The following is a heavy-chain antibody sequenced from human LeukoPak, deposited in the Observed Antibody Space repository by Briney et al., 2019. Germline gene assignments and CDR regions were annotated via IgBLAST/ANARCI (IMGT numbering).Heavy chain of an antibody. CDR2: IYYSGST. CDR3: ARRDTMVRGVSNWYFDL. J-gene: IGHJ2*01. D-gene: IGHD3-10*01. CDR1: GGSISSSSYY. V-gene: IGHV4-39*07. Sequence: SKTLSLTCTVSGGSISSSSYYWGWIRQPPGKGLEWIGSIYYSGSTYYNPSLKSRVTISVDTSKNQFSLKLSSVTAADTAVYYCARRDTMVRGVSNWYFDLWGRGTLVTVSS.